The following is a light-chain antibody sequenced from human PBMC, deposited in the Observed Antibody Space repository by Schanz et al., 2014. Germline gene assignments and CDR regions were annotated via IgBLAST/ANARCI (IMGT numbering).Light chain of an antibody. V-gene: IGKV1-27*01. CDR1: QGINNY. CDR3: QQSFSTPYT. CDR2: AAS. J-gene: IGKJ2*01. Sequence: DIQMTQSPSSLSASVGDRVTLTCRASQGINNYLAWYQQKPGKIPKLLIYAASTLQSGVPSRFSGSGSGTDFTLTISSLQPEDFATYYCQQSFSTPYTFGQGTKLEIK.